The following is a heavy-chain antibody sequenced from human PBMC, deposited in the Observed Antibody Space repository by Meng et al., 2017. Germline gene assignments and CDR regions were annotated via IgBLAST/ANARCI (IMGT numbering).Heavy chain of an antibody. CDR1: GFTSDDYG. Sequence: GGSLRPSWAASGFTSDDYGMGWVRQAPGKGLEWVSGINWNGGSTGYADSVRGRFTISRDNAKNSLYLQMNSLSAEDTALYYCAREPVGRSGWYVFGSYSFDYWGQGTLVTVSS. CDR2: INWNGGST. J-gene: IGHJ4*02. CDR3: AREPVGRSGWYVFGSYSFDY. D-gene: IGHD6-19*01. V-gene: IGHV3-20*04.